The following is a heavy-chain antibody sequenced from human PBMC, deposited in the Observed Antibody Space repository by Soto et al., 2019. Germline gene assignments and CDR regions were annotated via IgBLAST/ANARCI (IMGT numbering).Heavy chain of an antibody. V-gene: IGHV1-2*04. J-gene: IGHJ4*02. CDR2: INPNSGGT. D-gene: IGHD3-22*01. Sequence: ASVKVSCKASGYTFTGYYMHWVRQAPGQGLEWMGWINPNSGGTNYAQKFQGWVTMTRDTSISTAYMELGRLRSDDTAVYYCARAYYYDSSGYYFDYWGQGTLVTVSS. CDR3: ARAYYYDSSGYYFDY. CDR1: GYTFTGYY.